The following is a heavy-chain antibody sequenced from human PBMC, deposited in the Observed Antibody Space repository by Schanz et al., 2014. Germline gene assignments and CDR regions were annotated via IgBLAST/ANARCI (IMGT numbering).Heavy chain of an antibody. CDR1: GGSISSFK. Sequence: QVQLQESGPGLVKPSETLSLTCTVSGGSISSFKWSWIRQPPGKGLEYIGYIYSSGSTNYNPSLESRVTMSVDTSKNQFSLNLSSVTAADTAVYYCAREWSSFDYWGQGTLVTVSS. V-gene: IGHV4-59*01. D-gene: IGHD2-8*01. CDR3: AREWSSFDY. CDR2: IYSSGST. J-gene: IGHJ4*02.